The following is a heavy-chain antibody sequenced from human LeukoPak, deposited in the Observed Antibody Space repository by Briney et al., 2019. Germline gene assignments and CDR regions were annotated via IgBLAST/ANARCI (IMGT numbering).Heavy chain of an antibody. CDR2: IYSGGST. CDR1: GLTFSTYW. V-gene: IGHV3-53*01. CDR3: ASVRSGYSSSNFDY. J-gene: IGHJ4*02. D-gene: IGHD6-13*01. Sequence: PGGSLRLSCAVSGLTFSTYWMSWVRQAPGKGLEWVSVIYSGGSTYYADSVKGRFTISRDNSKNTLYLQMNSLRAEDTAVYYCASVRSGYSSSNFDYWGQGTLVTVSS.